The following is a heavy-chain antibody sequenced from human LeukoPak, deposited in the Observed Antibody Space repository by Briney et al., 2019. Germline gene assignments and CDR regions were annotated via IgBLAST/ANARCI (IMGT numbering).Heavy chain of an antibody. CDR1: GFTFSSYA. V-gene: IGHV3-23*01. D-gene: IGHD6-19*01. CDR2: ISGSGDNT. J-gene: IGHJ4*02. CDR3: ARVRAGWYFDY. Sequence: RGSLRLSCAASGFTFSSYAMSWVRQAPGKGLEWVSAISGSGDNTHYSDSVKGRFTISRDNAKNSLYLQMNNLRAEDTAMYYCARVRAGWYFDYWGQGTLVTVSS.